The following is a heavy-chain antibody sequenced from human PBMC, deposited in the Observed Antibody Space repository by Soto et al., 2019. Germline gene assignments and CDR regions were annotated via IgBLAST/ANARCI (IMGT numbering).Heavy chain of an antibody. J-gene: IGHJ4*02. CDR2: ISNSGST. D-gene: IGHD5-18*01. V-gene: IGHV4-30-4*01. Sequence: SETLSLTCAVSGGSVTSDEDYWTWIRPSPGQGLEWIGYISNSGSTGYNPSLKTRLSMSVDRSKNQLTLRLTSVTAAVTAGYSRATECGSTYGYFDHWGQGTQVTVSS. CDR1: GGSVTSDEDY. CDR3: ATECGSTYGYFDH.